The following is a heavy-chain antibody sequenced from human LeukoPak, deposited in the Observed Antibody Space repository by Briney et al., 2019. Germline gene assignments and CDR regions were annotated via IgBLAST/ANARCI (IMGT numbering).Heavy chain of an antibody. CDR3: ARKVGTTGFDY. V-gene: IGHV3-53*01. D-gene: IGHD1-26*01. Sequence: GGSLRLSCAASGFTVSSNYMSWVRQAPGKGLEWVSVIYSGYSGGNTCYSDSVEGRFTISRDNSKNTVYLEMNSLRAEDTAVYYCARKVGTTGFDYWGQGTLVTVSS. CDR2: IYSGYSGGNT. CDR1: GFTVSSNY. J-gene: IGHJ4*02.